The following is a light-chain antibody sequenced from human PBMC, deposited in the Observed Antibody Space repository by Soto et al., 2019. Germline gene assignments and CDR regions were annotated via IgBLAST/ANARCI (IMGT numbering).Light chain of an antibody. CDR3: FSFTTDWTHV. CDR2: EVS. J-gene: IGLJ1*01. Sequence: QSVLTQPASVSVSPGQSITISCTGTSSDVGAYNYVSWFQQHPGKAPTLIISEVSNRPSGVSNRFSGSKSGNAASLTISGLQAEDEADYFCFSFTTDWTHVFGTGTKVTVL. CDR1: SSDVGAYNY. V-gene: IGLV2-14*01.